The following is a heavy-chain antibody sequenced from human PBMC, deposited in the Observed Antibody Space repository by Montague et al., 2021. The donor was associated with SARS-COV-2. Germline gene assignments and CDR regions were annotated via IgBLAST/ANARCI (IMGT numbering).Heavy chain of an antibody. CDR1: GESFNVYY. CDR3: ARDPSPRAIRELTDIYYFDY. CDR2: INHSGTT. Sequence: SETLSLTCAVYGESFNVYYWTWLRQIPGKGLEWIGEINHSGTTNYNPSLTGRVTISIDTSKNQFSLRVKSVTAADTAVYYCARDPSPRAIRELTDIYYFDYWGQGNFVAVSS. J-gene: IGHJ4*02. D-gene: IGHD1-7*01. V-gene: IGHV4-34*01.